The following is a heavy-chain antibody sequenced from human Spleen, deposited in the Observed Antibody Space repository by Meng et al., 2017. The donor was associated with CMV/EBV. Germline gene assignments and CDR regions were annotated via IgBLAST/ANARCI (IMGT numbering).Heavy chain of an antibody. V-gene: IGHV4-34*01. J-gene: IGHJ4*02. CDR3: ATMRAATSCYRGSCSGYYFDY. Sequence: SQTLSLTCAVYRGSFSGYYWSWIRQPPGKGLEWIGEINHSGSTNYNPSLKSRVTISIDTSRNQFSLKLRSVTAADTAVYYCATMRAATSCYRGSCSGYYFDYWGQGTLVTVSS. D-gene: IGHD2-2*02. CDR1: RGSFSGYY. CDR2: INHSGST.